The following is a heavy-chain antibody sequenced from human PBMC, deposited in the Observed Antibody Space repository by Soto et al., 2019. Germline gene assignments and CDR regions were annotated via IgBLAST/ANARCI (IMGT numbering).Heavy chain of an antibody. CDR3: ARGTLHSSGWPNWFDP. Sequence: PXESLRLSCAASGFTFRSYAKHWVRQAPGKGLKWVAVIPYDGSNKEYADSVEGRFTISRDNSKNTLYLQMTSLRAEDKADYYCARGTLHSSGWPNWFDPWGQGTLVIVAS. V-gene: IGHV3-30-3*01. D-gene: IGHD6-19*01. CDR1: GFTFRSYA. J-gene: IGHJ5*02. CDR2: IPYDGSNK.